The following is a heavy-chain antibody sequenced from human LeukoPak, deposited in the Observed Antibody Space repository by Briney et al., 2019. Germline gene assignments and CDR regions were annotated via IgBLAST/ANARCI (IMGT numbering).Heavy chain of an antibody. J-gene: IGHJ6*03. CDR1: GGTFSSYA. CDR3: ARSIGTMVRGYYYYYYMDV. CDR2: IIPIFGTA. D-gene: IGHD3-10*01. V-gene: IGHV1-69*05. Sequence: SVKVSCKASGGTFSSYAISWVRQAPGQGFEWMGRIIPIFGTANYAQKLQGRVTMTTDTSTSTAYMELRSLRSDDTAVYYCARSIGTMVRGYYYYYYMDVRGKGTTVTVSS.